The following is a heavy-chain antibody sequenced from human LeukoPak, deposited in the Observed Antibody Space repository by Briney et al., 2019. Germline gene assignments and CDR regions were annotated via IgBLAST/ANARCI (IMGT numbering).Heavy chain of an antibody. CDR3: ARFNYGSGSYLLP. Sequence: ASVKVSCKASGYTFTGYYMHWVRQAPGQGVEWMGWINPNSGGTNYAQKFQGRVTMTRDTSISTAYMELSRLRSEDTAVYYCARFNYGSGSYLLPWGQGTLVTVSS. D-gene: IGHD3-10*01. CDR1: GYTFTGYY. V-gene: IGHV1-2*02. J-gene: IGHJ5*02. CDR2: INPNSGGT.